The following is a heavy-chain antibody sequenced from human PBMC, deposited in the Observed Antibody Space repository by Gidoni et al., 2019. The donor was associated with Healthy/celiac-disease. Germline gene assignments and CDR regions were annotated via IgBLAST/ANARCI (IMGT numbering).Heavy chain of an antibody. D-gene: IGHD2-21*02. CDR3: AKDPLGVVTAIRRWFDP. J-gene: IGHJ5*02. CDR1: GFTFSSYA. Sequence: EVQLLESGGGLVQPGGSLRLSCAASGFTFSSYAMSWVRQAPGKGLEWVSAISGSGGSTYYADSVKGRFTISRDNSKNTLYLQMNSLRAEDTAVYYCAKDPLGVVTAIRRWFDPWGQGTLVTVSS. CDR2: ISGSGGST. V-gene: IGHV3-23*01.